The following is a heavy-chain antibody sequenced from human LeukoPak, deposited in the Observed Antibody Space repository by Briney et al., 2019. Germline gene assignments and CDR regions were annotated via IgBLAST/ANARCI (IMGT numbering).Heavy chain of an antibody. D-gene: IGHD1-26*01. CDR3: AKIAPKRATPRGGVLDY. CDR2: ISQDVSHK. V-gene: IGHV3-7*03. J-gene: IGHJ4*02. Sequence: GGSLRLSCAASGFTFSSYWMSWVRQAPGKGLQSVAYISQDVSHKYYVDSVKGRFTISRDNAKNSLHLEMNSLRAEDTAVYYCAKIAPKRATPRGGVLDYWGQGTLVTVSS. CDR1: GFTFSSYW.